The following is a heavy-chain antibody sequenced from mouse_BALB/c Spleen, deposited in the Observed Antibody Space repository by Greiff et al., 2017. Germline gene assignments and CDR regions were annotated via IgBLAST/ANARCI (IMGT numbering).Heavy chain of an antibody. CDR1: GFSLTSYG. V-gene: IGHV2-2*02. J-gene: IGHJ3*01. Sequence: VKLQQSGPGLVQPSQSLSITCTVSGFSLTSYGVHWVRQSPGKGLEWLGVIWSGGSTDYNAAFISRLSISKDNSKSQVFFKMNSLQANDTAIYYCARNAGKRAWFAYWGQGTLVTVSA. CDR3: ARNAGKRAWFAY. D-gene: IGHD4-1*01. CDR2: IWSGGST.